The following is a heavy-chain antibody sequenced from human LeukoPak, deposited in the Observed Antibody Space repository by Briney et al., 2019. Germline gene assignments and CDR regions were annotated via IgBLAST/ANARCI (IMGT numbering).Heavy chain of an antibody. CDR1: GFTVSSNY. CDR2: IYSGGST. D-gene: IGHD3-9*01. V-gene: IGHV3-53*01. CDR3: ARGYYSILTGYSPPANWFDP. J-gene: IGHJ5*02. Sequence: GGSLRLSCAASGFTVSSNYMSWVRQAPGKGLEWVSVIYSGGSTYYADSVKGRFTISRDNSKNTVYLQMNSLRAEDTALYYCARGYYSILTGYSPPANWFDPWGQGTLVTVSS.